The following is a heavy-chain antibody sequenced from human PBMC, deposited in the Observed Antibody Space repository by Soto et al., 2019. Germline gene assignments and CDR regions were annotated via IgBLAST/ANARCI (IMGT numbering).Heavy chain of an antibody. CDR3: VKQDGYSYAFDI. V-gene: IGHV1-8*01. D-gene: IGHD5-18*01. Sequence: ASVKVSCKASGYTFTSYDINWVRQATGQGLEWMGWMNAYNGNTGYAQKFQGRVTMSRDNSKNTLYLQMSSLRAEDTAVYYCVKQDGYSYAFDIWGQGTTVTVSS. J-gene: IGHJ3*02. CDR1: GYTFTSYD. CDR2: MNAYNGNT.